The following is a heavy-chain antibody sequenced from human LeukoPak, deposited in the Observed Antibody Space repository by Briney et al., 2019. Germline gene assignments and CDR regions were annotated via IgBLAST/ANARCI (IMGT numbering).Heavy chain of an antibody. CDR1: GGSISSYY. D-gene: IGHD3-22*01. J-gene: IGHJ5*02. CDR3: ARHGRSPYDCSGYRHGGGNWFDP. CDR2: IYTSGST. Sequence: KPSETLSLTCTVSGGSISSYYWSWIRQPPGKGLEWIGYIYTSGSTNYNPSLKSRLTISADTSKNQFSLKLRPVTGADAAVYYWARHGRSPYDCSGYRHGGGNWFDPWGQGTLVSVSS. V-gene: IGHV4-4*09.